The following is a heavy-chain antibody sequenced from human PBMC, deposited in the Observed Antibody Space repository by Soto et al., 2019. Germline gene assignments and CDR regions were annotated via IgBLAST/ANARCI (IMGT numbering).Heavy chain of an antibody. D-gene: IGHD3-10*01. Sequence: EASVKVSCKASGNTFTSYDINWVRQATGHGLEWMGWINPNSGNTGYAQKFQGRVTMTRDTAIRTAYMEVSRLRSDDTAVYYCARGRASGSYYLLDYWGQGTLVTVSS. CDR3: ARGRASGSYYLLDY. V-gene: IGHV1-8*01. CDR1: GNTFTSYD. CDR2: INPNSGNT. J-gene: IGHJ4*02.